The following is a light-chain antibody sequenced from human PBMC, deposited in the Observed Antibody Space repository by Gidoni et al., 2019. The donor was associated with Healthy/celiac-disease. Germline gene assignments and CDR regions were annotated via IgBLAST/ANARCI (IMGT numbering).Light chain of an antibody. CDR1: SSDVGGYNS. J-gene: IGLJ3*02. V-gene: IGLV2-11*01. Sequence: QSALTQPRSVSGSPGQSVTISCTGTSSDVGGYNSVSWYQQHPGKAPKLMIYDVSKRPSGVPDRFSGSKSGNTASLTIPGLQAEDEADYYCCSYAGSYTFAFGGGTKLTVL. CDR3: CSYAGSYTFA. CDR2: DVS.